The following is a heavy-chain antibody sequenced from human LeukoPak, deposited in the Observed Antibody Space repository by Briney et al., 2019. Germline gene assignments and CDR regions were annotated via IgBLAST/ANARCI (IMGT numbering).Heavy chain of an antibody. D-gene: IGHD3-3*01. V-gene: IGHV3-7*01. CDR1: GFSFSSNG. CDR2: IKQDGSEK. J-gene: IGHJ4*02. CDR3: AVYYDFWSGYRRSFDY. Sequence: GGFLRLSCVASGFSFSSNGMTWVRQAPGKGLEWVANIKQDGSEKYYVDSVKGRFTISRDNAKNSLYLQMNSLRAEDTAVYYCAVYYDFWSGYRRSFDYWGQGTLVTVSS.